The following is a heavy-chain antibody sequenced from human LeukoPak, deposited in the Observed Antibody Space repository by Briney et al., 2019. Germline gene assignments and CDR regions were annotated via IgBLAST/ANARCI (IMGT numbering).Heavy chain of an antibody. CDR3: ARHRMVRGLFTDYYFDY. D-gene: IGHD3-10*01. CDR1: GFTFSSYG. J-gene: IGHJ4*02. CDR2: ISGSGGST. V-gene: IGHV3-23*01. Sequence: GGSLRLSCAASGFTFSSYGMSWVRQAPGKGLEWVSTISGSGGSTYYTDSVKGRFTISRDSSKTTLSLQMNSLRAEDTAVYYCARHRMVRGLFTDYYFDYWGQGVLVTVSS.